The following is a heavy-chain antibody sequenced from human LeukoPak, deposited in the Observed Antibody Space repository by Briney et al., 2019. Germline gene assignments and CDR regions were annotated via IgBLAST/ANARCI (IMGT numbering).Heavy chain of an antibody. D-gene: IGHD6-19*01. V-gene: IGHV3-48*03. CDR1: GFTFSSYG. CDR2: ISSSGGY. CDR3: ARHNGWYDY. J-gene: IGHJ4*02. Sequence: GVSLRLSCAASGFTFSSYGMDWVRQAPEKGLEWISYISSSGGYMYADSVKGRFTISRDNAENSLYLQMNSLRAEDTGVYYCARHNGWYDYWGQGTLVTVSA.